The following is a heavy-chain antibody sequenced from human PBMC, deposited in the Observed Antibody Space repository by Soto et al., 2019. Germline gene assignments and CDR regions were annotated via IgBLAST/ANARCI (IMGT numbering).Heavy chain of an antibody. V-gene: IGHV4-59*01. J-gene: IGHJ6*02. Sequence: ASETLSLTCTVSGGSISSYYWSWIRQPPGKGLEWIGYIYYSGSTNYNPSLKSRVTISVDTSKNQFSLKLSSVTAADTAVYYCARGRYSSSWDPYYYYGMDVWGQGTTVTVSS. CDR2: IYYSGST. CDR3: ARGRYSSSWDPYYYYGMDV. CDR1: GGSISSYY. D-gene: IGHD6-13*01.